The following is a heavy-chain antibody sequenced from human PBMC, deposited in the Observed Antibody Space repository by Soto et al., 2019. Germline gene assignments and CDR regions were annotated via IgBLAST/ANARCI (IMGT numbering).Heavy chain of an antibody. CDR3: AGGGVYYYDSSGYHFFDY. CDR1: GGSISSYY. D-gene: IGHD3-22*01. Sequence: PSETLSLTCTVSGGSISSYYWSWIRQPPGKGLEWIGYIYYSGSTNYNPSLKSRVTISVDTSKNQFSPKLSSVTAADTAVYYCAGGGVYYYDSSGYHFFDYWGQGTLVTVSS. J-gene: IGHJ4*02. CDR2: IYYSGST. V-gene: IGHV4-59*08.